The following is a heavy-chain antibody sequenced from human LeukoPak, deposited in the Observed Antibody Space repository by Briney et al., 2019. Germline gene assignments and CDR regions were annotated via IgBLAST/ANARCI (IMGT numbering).Heavy chain of an antibody. CDR1: GGSISSSSYY. CDR3: AIVLRYFDWLLGGNWFDP. CDR2: TYYSGST. Sequence: SETLSLACTVSGGSISSSSYYWGWIRQPPGKGLEWIGSTYYSGSTYYNPSLKSRVTISVDTSKNQFSLKLSSVTAADTAVYYCAIVLRYFDWLLGGNWFDPWGQGTLVTVSS. D-gene: IGHD3-9*01. V-gene: IGHV4-39*01. J-gene: IGHJ5*02.